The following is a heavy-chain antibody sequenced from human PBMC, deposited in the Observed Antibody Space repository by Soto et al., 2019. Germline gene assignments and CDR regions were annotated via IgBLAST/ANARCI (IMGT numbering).Heavy chain of an antibody. CDR1: GFIFSSFW. J-gene: IGHJ6*02. CDR2: INGDGASL. CDR3: AREGSLGLDV. V-gene: IGHV3-74*03. Sequence: EVRLEEAGGGFVQPGGSLRDSCSGSGFIFSSFWMHWVRQGPGKGLEWVSRINGDGASLAYADSVKGRFSISRDNVKNTLHLQMNSLGADDTAVYFCAREGSLGLDVWGRGTTVTVSS. D-gene: IGHD3-10*01.